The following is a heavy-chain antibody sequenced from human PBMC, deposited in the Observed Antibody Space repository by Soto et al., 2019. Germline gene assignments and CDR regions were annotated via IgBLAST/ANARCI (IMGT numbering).Heavy chain of an antibody. J-gene: IGHJ6*02. CDR2: IMPIFRAP. CDR1: GGAFSDYA. CDR3: ASWLKGPDIGNYSYGVDV. Sequence: QVQLVQSGAEVKKPGSSVKVSYKASGGAFSDYAFSWVRQAPGQGLEWLGGIMPIFRAPDYAQKFQGRVTVTAEKITRTACVEINGLRSEDTAVYYCASWLKGPDIGNYSYGVDVWRQGTTVTFSS. V-gene: IGHV1-69*14. D-gene: IGHD2-15*01.